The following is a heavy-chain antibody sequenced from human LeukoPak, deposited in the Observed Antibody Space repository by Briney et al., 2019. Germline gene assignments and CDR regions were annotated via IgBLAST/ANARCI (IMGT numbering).Heavy chain of an antibody. CDR2: INWSAGGT. CDR3: ARVQDRDYSGTGFDF. V-gene: IGHV3-20*04. D-gene: IGHD3-10*01. Sequence: PPGGSLRLSCAASGFTFDAYGMSWVRQAPGKGLEWVSGINWSAGGTAYADSVKGRFTIARDNAKNSLYLVMNSLRAEDTAFYYCARVQDRDYSGTGFDFWGQGTLVTVSS. CDR1: GFTFDAYG. J-gene: IGHJ4*02.